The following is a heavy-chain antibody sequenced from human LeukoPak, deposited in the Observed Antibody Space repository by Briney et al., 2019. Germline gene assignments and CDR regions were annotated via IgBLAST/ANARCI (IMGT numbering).Heavy chain of an antibody. CDR2: FDPEDGET. CDR3: ATARRDDSSAQYSTAFDY. Sequence: EASVTVSCKVSGYTLTELSMHWVRQAPGKGLEWMGGFDPEDGETIYAQKFQGRVTMTEDTSTDTAYMELSSLRSEDTAVYYCATARRDDSSAQYSTAFDYWGQGTLVTVSS. V-gene: IGHV1-24*01. D-gene: IGHD3-22*01. J-gene: IGHJ4*02. CDR1: GYTLTELS.